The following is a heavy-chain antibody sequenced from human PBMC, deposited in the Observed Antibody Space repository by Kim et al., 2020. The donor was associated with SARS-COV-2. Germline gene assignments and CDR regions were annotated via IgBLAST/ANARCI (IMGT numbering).Heavy chain of an antibody. V-gene: IGHV4-59*01. CDR2: IYYSGST. Sequence: SETLSITCTVSGASFGTYYWSWIRQPPGRGLEWIGYIYYSGSTYYNPSLKSRVSMSVDTSKNQFSLMLTSVTAADTALYYCAREVHSSSSSWKCGFDPWG. J-gene: IGHJ5*02. D-gene: IGHD6-6*01. CDR1: GASFGTYY. CDR3: AREVHSSSSSWKCGFDP.